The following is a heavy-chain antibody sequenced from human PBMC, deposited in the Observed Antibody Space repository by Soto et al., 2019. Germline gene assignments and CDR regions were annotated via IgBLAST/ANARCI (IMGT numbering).Heavy chain of an antibody. D-gene: IGHD3-22*01. CDR2: IGGSGIT. CDR1: GFSFSSYA. J-gene: IGHJ4*02. CDR3: ARNSGYDYYDSTGIEN. V-gene: IGHV3-23*01. Sequence: GGSLRLSCAASGFSFSSYAMTWARRARGKGLEWVSAIGGSGITYYADSVKGRITISRDNSRNTVYLQMNSLRAEDTAVYYCARNSGYDYYDSTGIENWGQGTQATVSS.